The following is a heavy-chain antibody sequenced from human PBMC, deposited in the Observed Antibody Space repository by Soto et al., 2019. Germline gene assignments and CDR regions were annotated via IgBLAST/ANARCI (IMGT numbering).Heavy chain of an antibody. CDR2: IWYDGSNK. V-gene: IGHV3-33*01. Sequence: QEQLVESGGGVVQPGRSLRLSCVASGFTFSSHGMHWVRQAPGKGLEWVAVIWYDGSNKYYADSVKGRFTVSRDNSKNTLYLQMNSPRADDTAVYYCARWGDDKKMDVWGQGTTVTVSS. D-gene: IGHD3-16*01. J-gene: IGHJ6*02. CDR3: ARWGDDKKMDV. CDR1: GFTFSSHG.